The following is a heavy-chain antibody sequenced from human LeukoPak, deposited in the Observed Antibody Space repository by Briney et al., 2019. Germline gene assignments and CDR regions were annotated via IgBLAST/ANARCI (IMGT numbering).Heavy chain of an antibody. D-gene: IGHD6-13*01. CDR3: ARGSSSWCTDCGYYFDY. CDR1: GGSISSGGYY. Sequence: SQTLSLTCTVSGGSISSGGYYWSWIRQPPGKGLEWIGYIYHSGSTYYNPSLKSRVTISVDRSKNQFSLKLSSVTAADTAVYYCARGSSSWCTDCGYYFDYWGQGTLVTVSS. J-gene: IGHJ4*02. V-gene: IGHV4-30-2*01. CDR2: IYHSGST.